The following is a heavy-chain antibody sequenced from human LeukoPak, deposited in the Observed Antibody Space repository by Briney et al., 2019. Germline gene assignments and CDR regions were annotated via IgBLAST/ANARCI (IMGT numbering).Heavy chain of an antibody. V-gene: IGHV1-69*04. CDR2: IIPILGIA. CDR1: GGTFSSYA. CDR3: ATLLYYYDSSVVY. J-gene: IGHJ4*02. Sequence: SVKVSCKASGGTFSSYAISWVRQASGQGLEWMGRIIPILGIANYAQKFQGRVTITADKSTSTAYMELSSLRSEDTAVYYCATLLYYYDSSVVYWGQGTLVTVSS. D-gene: IGHD3-22*01.